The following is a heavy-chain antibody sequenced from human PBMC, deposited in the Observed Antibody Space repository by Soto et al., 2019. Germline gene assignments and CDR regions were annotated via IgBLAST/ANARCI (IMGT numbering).Heavy chain of an antibody. V-gene: IGHV3-66*01. Sequence: EVQLVESGGALVQPGGSLRLSCAASGLTVSRKHMSWVRQAPGKRLEWVSMIYNDGNTAYAESVKGRFTISRDNSKNTLYLQMHTLGAEDTAMYYCASIDYGDSDWGPGTLVTVSS. D-gene: IGHD4-17*01. CDR3: ASIDYGDSD. CDR2: IYNDGNT. J-gene: IGHJ4*02. CDR1: GLTVSRKH.